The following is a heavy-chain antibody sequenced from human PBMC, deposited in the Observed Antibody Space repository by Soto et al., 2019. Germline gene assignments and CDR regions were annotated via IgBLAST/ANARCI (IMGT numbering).Heavy chain of an antibody. V-gene: IGHV1-24*01. CDR3: ATLGSSTYYGMDV. CDR1: GYTLTELF. J-gene: IGHJ6*02. CDR2: FDPEDGET. D-gene: IGHD6-13*01. Sequence: SVKVSCKVSGYTLTELFMHWLRQAPGKGLEWMGGFDPEDGETIYAQKFQGRVTMTEDTSTDTAYMELSSLRSEDTAVYYCATLGSSTYYGMDVWGQGTTVTVSS.